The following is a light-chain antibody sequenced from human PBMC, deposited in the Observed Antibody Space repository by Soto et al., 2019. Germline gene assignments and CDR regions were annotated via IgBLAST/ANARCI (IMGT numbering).Light chain of an antibody. V-gene: IGKV3-15*01. Sequence: EIVMTQSPATLSVSPGERATLSCRASQSVSSNLVWYQQKPGQAPRLLIYGASNRATGIPARFSGSGSGTEFTLTISSLQSEDFAVYYCQHYYYWPPWTFGQGTKVDIK. CDR2: GAS. CDR1: QSVSSN. CDR3: QHYYYWPPWT. J-gene: IGKJ1*01.